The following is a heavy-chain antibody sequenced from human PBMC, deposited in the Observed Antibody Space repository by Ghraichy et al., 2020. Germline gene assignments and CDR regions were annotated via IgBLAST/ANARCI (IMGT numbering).Heavy chain of an antibody. V-gene: IGHV3-15*01. D-gene: IGHD3-3*01. CDR2: IKSKTDGGTT. CDR3: TTVSRERITIFGVVIIHTEYFQH. Sequence: GGSLRLSCAASGFTFSNAWMSWVRQAPGKGLEWVGRIKSKTDGGTTDYAAPVKGRFTISRDDSKNTLYLQMNSLKTEDTAVYYCTTVSRERITIFGVVIIHTEYFQHWGQGTLVTVSS. J-gene: IGHJ1*01. CDR1: GFTFSNAW.